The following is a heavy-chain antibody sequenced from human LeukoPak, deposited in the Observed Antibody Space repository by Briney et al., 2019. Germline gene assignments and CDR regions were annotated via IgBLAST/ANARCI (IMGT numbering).Heavy chain of an antibody. CDR2: IYYSGST. J-gene: IGHJ4*02. CDR3: ARGLWFGELPHLDY. Sequence: PSETLSLTCTVSGGSISSGGYYWSWIRQHPGKGLEWIGYIYYSGSTYYNPSLKSRVTISVDTSKNQFSLKLSSVTAADTAVYYCARGLWFGELPHLDYWGQGTLVTVSS. D-gene: IGHD3-10*01. V-gene: IGHV4-31*03. CDR1: GGSISSGGYY.